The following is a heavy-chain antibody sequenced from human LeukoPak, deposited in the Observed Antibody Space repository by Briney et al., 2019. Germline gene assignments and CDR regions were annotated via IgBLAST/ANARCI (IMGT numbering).Heavy chain of an antibody. CDR1: GGSISSYY. J-gene: IGHJ4*02. Sequence: SETLSLTCTVSGGSISSYYWSWIRQPPGKGLEWIGYIYYSGSTNYNPSLKSRVTISVDTSKNQFSLKLSSVTAADTAVYYCARHALSYDILTGYYTGHYFDYWAQGTLVTVSS. D-gene: IGHD3-9*01. CDR2: IYYSGST. CDR3: ARHALSYDILTGYYTGHYFDY. V-gene: IGHV4-59*08.